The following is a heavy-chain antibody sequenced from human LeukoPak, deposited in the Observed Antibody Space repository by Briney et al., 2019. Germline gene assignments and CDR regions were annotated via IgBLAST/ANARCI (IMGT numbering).Heavy chain of an antibody. D-gene: IGHD4-17*01. Sequence: PSETLSLTCAVSGYSISSGYYWGWIRQPPGKGLEWIGSIYHSGSTYYNPSLKSRVTISVDTSKNQFSLKLSSVTAADTAVYYCARGKGDYFLFDYWGQGTPVTVSS. CDR1: GYSISSGYY. CDR3: ARGKGDYFLFDY. V-gene: IGHV4-38-2*01. J-gene: IGHJ4*02. CDR2: IYHSGST.